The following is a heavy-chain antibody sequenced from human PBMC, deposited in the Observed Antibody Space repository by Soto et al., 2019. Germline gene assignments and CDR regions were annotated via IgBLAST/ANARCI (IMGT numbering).Heavy chain of an antibody. V-gene: IGHV4-30-4*01. CDR3: ARDYGDYGYGMDV. D-gene: IGHD4-17*01. CDR1: GGSISSGDYY. CDR2: IYYSGSP. Sequence: GPGPFTASETLSLTCTVSGGSISSGDYYWSWIRQPPGKGLEWIGYIYYSGSPYYNPSLKSRVTISVETSKNQFSLKLSSVTAADTAVYYCARDYGDYGYGMDVWGQGTTVTVSS. J-gene: IGHJ6*02.